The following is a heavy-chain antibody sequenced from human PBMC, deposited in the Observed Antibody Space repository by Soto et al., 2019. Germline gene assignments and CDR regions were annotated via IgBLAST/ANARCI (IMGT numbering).Heavy chain of an antibody. V-gene: IGHV1-3*01. CDR2: INAGNGNT. D-gene: IGHD6-13*01. CDR3: ARDTIVATNSWYGVDY. J-gene: IGHJ4*02. Sequence: QVQLVQSGAEVKKPGASVKVYCKASGYTFTSYAMHWVRQAPGQRLEWMGWINAGNGNTKYSQKFQGRVTITRDTSASTAYMELSSLRSEDTAVYYCARDTIVATNSWYGVDYWGQGTLVTVSS. CDR1: GYTFTSYA.